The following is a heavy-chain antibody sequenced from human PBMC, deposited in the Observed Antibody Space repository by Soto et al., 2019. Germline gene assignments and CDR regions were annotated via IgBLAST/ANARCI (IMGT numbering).Heavy chain of an antibody. D-gene: IGHD5-12*01. Sequence: QVQLVQSGAEVKKPGSSVKVSCKASGGTFSSYPISWVRQAPGQGLEWMGGIIPIFGTANYAQKFQGRVTITADESTSTAYMELSSLRSEDTAVYYCARGGASGYGRHYYYYYGMDVWGQGTTVTVSS. CDR3: ARGGASGYGRHYYYYYGMDV. J-gene: IGHJ6*02. CDR2: IIPIFGTA. CDR1: GGTFSSYP. V-gene: IGHV1-69*01.